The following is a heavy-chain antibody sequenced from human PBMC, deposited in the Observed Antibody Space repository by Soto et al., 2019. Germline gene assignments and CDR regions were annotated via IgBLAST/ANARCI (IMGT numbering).Heavy chain of an antibody. D-gene: IGHD4-17*01. CDR1: VGSISSSSYY. V-gene: IGHV4-39*01. CDR2: IYYSGST. CDR3: ARPSGYDYPDAFDI. Sequence: PSETLSITCTVSVGSISSSSYYWGWILQPPGKGLEWIGSIYYSGSTYYNPSLKSRVTISVDTSKNQFSLKLSSVTAADTAVYYCARPSGYDYPDAFDIWGQGTMVTVSS. J-gene: IGHJ3*02.